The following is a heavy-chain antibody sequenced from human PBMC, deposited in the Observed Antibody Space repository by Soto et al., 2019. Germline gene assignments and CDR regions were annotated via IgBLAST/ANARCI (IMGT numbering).Heavy chain of an antibody. CDR1: GFSFDDYS. V-gene: IGHV3-9*01. Sequence: EMQLVESGGGSVQPGRSLRLSCAASGFSFDDYSMHWVRQGPGKGLEWVSGISWNSGDIYYADSVKGRFTISRDNAKKSLYLQMNSLRTEDTALYYCAKDNDLDRDGPFDYWGQGILVTVSS. J-gene: IGHJ4*02. CDR2: ISWNSGDI. CDR3: AKDNDLDRDGPFDY. D-gene: IGHD2-2*03.